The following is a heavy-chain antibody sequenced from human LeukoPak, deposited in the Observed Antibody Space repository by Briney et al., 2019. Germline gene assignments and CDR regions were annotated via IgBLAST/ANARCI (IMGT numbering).Heavy chain of an antibody. CDR3: ARPIDWGLYAFDI. D-gene: IGHD3-16*01. CDR1: GFTVSSNY. J-gene: IGHJ3*02. Sequence: GGSLRLSCAASGFTVSSNYMSWVRQAPGKGLEWVSVIYGGGSTYYADSVKGRFTISRDNSKNTLYLQMNSLRAEDTAVYYCARPIDWGLYAFDIWGQGTMVTVSS. V-gene: IGHV3-66*02. CDR2: IYGGGST.